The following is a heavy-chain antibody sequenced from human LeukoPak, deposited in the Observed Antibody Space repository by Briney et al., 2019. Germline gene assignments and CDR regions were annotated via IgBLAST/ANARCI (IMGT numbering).Heavy chain of an antibody. CDR2: ISYDGSNK. CDR3: AKDSAGWNYFY. V-gene: IGHV3-30*18. D-gene: IGHD1-7*01. J-gene: IGHJ4*02. Sequence: GGSLRLSCAASGFTFSGYGMHWVRQAPGKGLEWVAVISYDGSNKYYADSVKGRFTISRDNSKNTLYLQMNSLRAEDTAVYYCAKDSAGWNYFYWGQGTLVTVSS. CDR1: GFTFSGYG.